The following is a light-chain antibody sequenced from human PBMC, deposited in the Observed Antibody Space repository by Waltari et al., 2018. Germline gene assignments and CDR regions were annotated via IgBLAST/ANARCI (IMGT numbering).Light chain of an antibody. Sequence: DIQMTQSPSTLSASVGDRVTITCRASQRISNWVAWYQQKPGKAPHLLIYKASTSEGGVPSRFSGSGSGTEFTLTISSLQPDEFATYYCQQYNSFSFTFGPGTKVDI. CDR1: QRISNW. J-gene: IGKJ3*01. CDR3: QQYNSFSFT. V-gene: IGKV1-5*03. CDR2: KAS.